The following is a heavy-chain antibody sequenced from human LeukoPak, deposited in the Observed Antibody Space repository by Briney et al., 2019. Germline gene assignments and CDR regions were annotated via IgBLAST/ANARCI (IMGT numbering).Heavy chain of an antibody. CDR3: ARLYYDSSGYYQICYFDY. D-gene: IGHD3-22*01. CDR1: GGSISSSSYY. V-gene: IGHV4-39*01. CDR2: IYYSGST. Sequence: SETLSLTCTVSGGSISSSSYYWGWIRQPRGRGLEWIVSIYYSGSTYYNPSLKSRFTISVDTSKNQFSLNLSSVTAADTAVYYCARLYYDSSGYYQICYFDYWGQGTLVTVSS. J-gene: IGHJ4*02.